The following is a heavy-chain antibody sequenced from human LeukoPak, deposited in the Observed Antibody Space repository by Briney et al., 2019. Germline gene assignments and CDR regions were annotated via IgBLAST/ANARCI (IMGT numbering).Heavy chain of an antibody. CDR2: IRSKAYGGTT. CDR3: TRSRFGVGASG. V-gene: IGHV3-49*04. D-gene: IGHD1-26*01. J-gene: IGHJ4*02. CDR1: GFTFGDYA. Sequence: GGSLRLSCTASGFTFGDYAMSWVRQAPGKGLECVGFIRSKAYGGTTEYAASVKGRFTISRDDSKSIAYLQMNSLKTEDTAVYYCTRSRFGVGASGRGQGTLVTVSS.